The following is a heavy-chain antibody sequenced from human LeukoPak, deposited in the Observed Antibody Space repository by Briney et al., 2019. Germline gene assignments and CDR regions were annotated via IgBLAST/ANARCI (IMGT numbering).Heavy chain of an antibody. CDR1: GFTFSSCA. Sequence: PGGSLRLSCAASGFTFSSCAMSWVRQAPGKGLEWVSAISGSGGSTYYAGSVKGRFTISSDNSKNTLFLQMNSLRAEDTAVYYCAKGTYSSSPRDNWGQGTLVTVSS. CDR3: AKGTYSSSPRDN. J-gene: IGHJ4*02. V-gene: IGHV3-23*01. CDR2: ISGSGGST. D-gene: IGHD6-6*01.